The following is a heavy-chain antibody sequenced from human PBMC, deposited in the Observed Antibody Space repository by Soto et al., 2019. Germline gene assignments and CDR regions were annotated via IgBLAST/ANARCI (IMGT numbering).Heavy chain of an antibody. V-gene: IGHV3-33*01. CDR2: IWSDGNNK. J-gene: IGHJ6*02. Sequence: LVESGGGVVQPGRSLRLSCAASGFAFNNYGMHWVRQAPGKGLEWVAVIWSDGNNKYYADSVKGRFTISRDNSKNTLYLQMSSLRAEDTAVHFCARMRELLSDHYTMDVWGHGTTVTVSS. D-gene: IGHD1-7*01. CDR3: ARMRELLSDHYTMDV. CDR1: GFAFNNYG.